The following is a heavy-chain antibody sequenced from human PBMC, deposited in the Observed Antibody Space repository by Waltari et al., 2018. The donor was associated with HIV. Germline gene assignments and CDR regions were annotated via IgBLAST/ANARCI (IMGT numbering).Heavy chain of an antibody. CDR3: ARDPVYSGSSLVYYFDY. V-gene: IGHV3-48*01. D-gene: IGHD6-6*01. J-gene: IGHJ4*02. CDR2: ISSSSSTI. CDR1: GFTFSTYR. Sequence: EVQLVASGGGLVQPGGSVRLSCSASGFTFSTYRMNWVRQAPGHGLEWVSYISSSSSTIYYADSVKGRFTISRDNAKNSLYLQMNSLRAEDTAVYYCARDPVYSGSSLVYYFDYWGQGTLVTVSS.